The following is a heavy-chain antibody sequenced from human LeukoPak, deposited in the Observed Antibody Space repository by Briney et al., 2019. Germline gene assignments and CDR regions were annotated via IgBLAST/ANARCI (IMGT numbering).Heavy chain of an antibody. CDR3: ARAPFFHAFDI. CDR1: GFTFSSYS. CDR2: ISSSSSYI. V-gene: IGHV3-21*01. J-gene: IGHJ3*02. Sequence: GGSLRLSCAASGFTFSSYSTNWVRQAPGKGLEWVSSISSSSSYIYYADSVKGRFTISRDNAKNSLYLQMNSLRAEDTAVYYCARAPFFHAFDIWGQGTMVSVSS.